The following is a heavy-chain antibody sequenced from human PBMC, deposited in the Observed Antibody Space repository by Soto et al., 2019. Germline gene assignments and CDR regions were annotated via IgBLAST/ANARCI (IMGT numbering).Heavy chain of an antibody. Sequence: QVQLVESGGGVVQPGRSLRLSCAASGFTFSNYGMQWVRQAPGKGLEWVAVVSYAGNIKLYADSVKGRFTIARDNSKNTLYLQMNSLRAEDTAIYYCVKERTAMTATDFDYWGQGTLVTVSS. CDR2: VSYAGNIK. CDR3: VKERTAMTATDFDY. CDR1: GFTFSNYG. D-gene: IGHD2-21*02. J-gene: IGHJ4*02. V-gene: IGHV3-30*18.